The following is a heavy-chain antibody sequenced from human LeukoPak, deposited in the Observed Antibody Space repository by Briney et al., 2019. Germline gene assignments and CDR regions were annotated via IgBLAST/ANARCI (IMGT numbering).Heavy chain of an antibody. J-gene: IGHJ4*02. CDR2: LNPSTGAT. Sequence: ASVKVSCKASGYSFTGYFIHWVRQAPGQGLEWMGRLNPSTGATNYAQTFQGRVTMTRDTSIDTACMEVSALSSDDTAVYYCATTFSGSYPEIDYWGQGTLVTVSS. CDR1: GYSFTGYF. D-gene: IGHD6-19*01. CDR3: ATTFSGSYPEIDY. V-gene: IGHV1-2*02.